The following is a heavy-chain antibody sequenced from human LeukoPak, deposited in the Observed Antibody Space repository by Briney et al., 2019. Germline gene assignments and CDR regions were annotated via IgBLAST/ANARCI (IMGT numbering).Heavy chain of an antibody. Sequence: PSETLSLTCTVSSGSIGNYDLSWIRLSPGKGLEWIGEINHSGSTNYNPSLKSRVTISVDTSKNQFSLKLSSVTAADTAVYYCARHTNWGPSDYWGQGTLVTVSS. V-gene: IGHV4-34*01. CDR1: SGSIGNYD. CDR3: ARHTNWGPSDY. CDR2: INHSGST. D-gene: IGHD7-27*01. J-gene: IGHJ4*02.